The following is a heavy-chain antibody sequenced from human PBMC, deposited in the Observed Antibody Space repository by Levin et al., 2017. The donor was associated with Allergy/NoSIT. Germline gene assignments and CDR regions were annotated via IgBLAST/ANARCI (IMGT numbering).Heavy chain of an antibody. D-gene: IGHD5-18*01. CDR1: GFSLTTSGMC. J-gene: IGHJ6*02. V-gene: IGHV2-70*11. CDR2: IDWDDDK. CDR3: ARSLHLGYSYGYYYGMDV. Sequence: SGPTLVKPTQTLTLTCTFSGFSLTTSGMCVSWIRPPPGKALEWLARIDWDDDKYYSTSLKTRLTISKDTSKNQVDLTMTNMDPVDTATYYCARSLHLGYSYGYYYGMDVWGQGTTVTVSS.